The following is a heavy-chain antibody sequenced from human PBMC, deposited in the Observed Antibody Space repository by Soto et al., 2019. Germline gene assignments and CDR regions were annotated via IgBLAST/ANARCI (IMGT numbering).Heavy chain of an antibody. CDR2: IYWDDDK. Sequence: QITLKESGPTLVKPTQTLTLTCTFSGFSLSTSGVGVGWIRQPPGKALEWLALIYWDDDKRYSPSLKSRLTITKDTSKNQVVLTMTNMDPVDTATYYCAHKPSYCSGGSCYSGFDYWGQGTLVTVSS. D-gene: IGHD2-15*01. CDR1: GFSLSTSGVG. V-gene: IGHV2-5*02. CDR3: AHKPSYCSGGSCYSGFDY. J-gene: IGHJ4*02.